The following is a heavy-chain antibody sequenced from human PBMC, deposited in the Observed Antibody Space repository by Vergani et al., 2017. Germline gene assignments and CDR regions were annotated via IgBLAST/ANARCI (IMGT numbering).Heavy chain of an antibody. CDR2: ISNSGNTI. D-gene: IGHD5-24*01. CDR1: GFDFTNSA. V-gene: IGHV3-11*01. Sequence: VQLVESGGGVVKPGGSLTISCATSGFDFTNSAMSWIRQAPGRGLQWVSYISNSGNTIEYADSVKGRFSISRDNAKSSLFLQMDSLRAEDTAVYYCARDHRDYNNYPGTFDIWGQGSMVTVSS. J-gene: IGHJ3*02. CDR3: ARDHRDYNNYPGTFDI.